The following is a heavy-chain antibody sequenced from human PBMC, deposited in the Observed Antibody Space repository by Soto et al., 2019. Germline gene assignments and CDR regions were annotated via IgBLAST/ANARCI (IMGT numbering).Heavy chain of an antibody. J-gene: IGHJ6*02. D-gene: IGHD5-12*01. CDR1: GYTFTSYY. Sequence: QVQLVQSGAEVKKPGASVKVSCKASGYTFTSYYIHWVRQAPGQGLEWMGIINPSGGSTRYAQKFQGRVTMTGDTSTSTVYRELSSLRSEDTAVYYCARVRDGYIPFYYGMDVWGQGTTVTVSS. CDR2: INPSGGST. V-gene: IGHV1-46*01. CDR3: ARVRDGYIPFYYGMDV.